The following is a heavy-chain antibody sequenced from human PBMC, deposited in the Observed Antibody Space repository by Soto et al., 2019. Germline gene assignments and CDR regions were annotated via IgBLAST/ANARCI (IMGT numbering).Heavy chain of an antibody. CDR3: ASLRQWKAFWYFDL. V-gene: IGHV3-53*01. CDR2: IYSGGST. CDR1: GFTVSSNY. J-gene: IGHJ2*01. Sequence: PWGSLRLSCAASGFTVSSNYMSWVRQAPGKGLEWVSVIYSGGSTYYADSVKGRFTISRDNSKNTLYLQMNSLRAEDTAVYYCASLRQWKAFWYFDLWGRGTLVTVSS. D-gene: IGHD6-19*01.